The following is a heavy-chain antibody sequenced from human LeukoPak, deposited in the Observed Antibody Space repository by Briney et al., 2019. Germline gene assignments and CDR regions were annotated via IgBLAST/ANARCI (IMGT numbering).Heavy chain of an antibody. V-gene: IGHV3-74*01. CDR1: GFTFSSYW. Sequence: GGSLRLSCAASGFTFSSYWMHWVRHAPGKGLVWVSRINSDGSSTSYADSVKGRFTISRDNAKNTLYLQMNSLRAEDTAVYYCARDQQDYDFWSGTTNWFDPWGQGTLVTVSS. D-gene: IGHD3-3*01. CDR2: INSDGSST. CDR3: ARDQQDYDFWSGTTNWFDP. J-gene: IGHJ5*02.